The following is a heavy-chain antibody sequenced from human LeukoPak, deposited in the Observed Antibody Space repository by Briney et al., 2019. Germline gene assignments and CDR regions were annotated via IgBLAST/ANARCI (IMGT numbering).Heavy chain of an antibody. CDR3: ARDYIVATTHFDY. D-gene: IGHD5-12*01. V-gene: IGHV3-33*01. Sequence: GGSLRLSCAASGFTFSSYGMHWVRQAPGKGLEWVAVIWYDGSNKYYADSLKGRFTISRDNSKNTLYLQMNSLRAEDTAVYYCARDYIVATTHFDYWGQGTLVTVSS. J-gene: IGHJ4*02. CDR2: IWYDGSNK. CDR1: GFTFSSYG.